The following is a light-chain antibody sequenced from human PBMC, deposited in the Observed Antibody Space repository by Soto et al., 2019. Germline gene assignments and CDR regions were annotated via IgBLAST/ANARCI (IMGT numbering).Light chain of an antibody. CDR3: QQYATSPLA. J-gene: IGKJ4*01. CDR1: QSVYSNY. V-gene: IGKV3-20*01. CDR2: GAS. Sequence: EIVLTQSPGTLSLSPGERATLSCGASQSVYSNYLAWYQQKPGQAPRLLIYGASSRATGIPDRFSGSGSGTDFTLTISRLEPEDFAVYFCQQYATSPLAFGGGTKVEIK.